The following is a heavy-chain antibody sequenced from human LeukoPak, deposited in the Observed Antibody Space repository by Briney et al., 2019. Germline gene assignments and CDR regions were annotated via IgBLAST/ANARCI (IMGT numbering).Heavy chain of an antibody. CDR3: VRGGRCSGDNCYATLYDY. CDR2: IKQDGSEK. CDR1: GFTFSSYW. Sequence: GGSLRLSCAASGFTFSSYWMSWVRQAPGKGLEWVANIKQDGSEKYYVDSVKGRFTISRGNAKNSLYLQMNSLRPEDTGIYYCVRGGRCSGDNCYATLYDYWGQGTVVTVSS. J-gene: IGHJ4*02. V-gene: IGHV3-7*01. D-gene: IGHD2-15*01.